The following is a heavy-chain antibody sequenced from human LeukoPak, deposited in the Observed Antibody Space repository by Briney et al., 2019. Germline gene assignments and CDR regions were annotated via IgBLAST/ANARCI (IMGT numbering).Heavy chain of an antibody. J-gene: IGHJ4*02. V-gene: IGHV4-34*01. CDR3: ARVERSRLRVHKPYYFDY. CDR1: GGTFSGYY. CDR2: INHSGST. D-gene: IGHD1-1*01. Sequence: ASETLSPTCAVYGGTFSGYYWSWIRQPPGKGLEWIGEINHSGSTNYNPSLKSRVTISVDTSKNQFSLKLSSVTAADTAVYYCARVERSRLRVHKPYYFDYWGQGTLVTVSS.